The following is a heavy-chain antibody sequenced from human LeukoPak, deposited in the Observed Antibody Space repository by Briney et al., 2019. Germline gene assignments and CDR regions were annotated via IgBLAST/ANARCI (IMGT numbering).Heavy chain of an antibody. J-gene: IGHJ2*01. CDR3: ARDRRANWYFDL. CDR2: IFYSGST. CDR1: DGSISSNY. V-gene: IGHV4-59*01. Sequence: SETLSLTCTVSDGSISSNYWTWIRQPPGKGLEWIGYIFYSGSTNYNPSLKSRVTISVDTSKNQFSLKLSSLTAADTAVYYCARDRRANWYFDLWGRGTLVTVSS.